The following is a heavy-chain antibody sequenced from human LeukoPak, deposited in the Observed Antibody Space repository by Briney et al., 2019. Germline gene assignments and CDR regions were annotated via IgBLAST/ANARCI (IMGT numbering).Heavy chain of an antibody. Sequence: PSETLSLTCAVYGGSFSGYYWSWIRQPPGKGLEWIGEINHSGSTNYNPSLKSRVTISVDTSKNQFSLKLSSVTAADTAVYYCARLIERKNGLLWFGELYYFDYWGQGTLVTVSS. V-gene: IGHV4-34*01. CDR1: GGSFSGYY. D-gene: IGHD3-10*01. CDR2: INHSGST. J-gene: IGHJ4*02. CDR3: ARLIERKNGLLWFGELYYFDY.